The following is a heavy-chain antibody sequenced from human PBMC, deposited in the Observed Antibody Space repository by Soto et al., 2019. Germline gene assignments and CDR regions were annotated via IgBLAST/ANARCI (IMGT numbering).Heavy chain of an antibody. D-gene: IGHD6-6*01. CDR3: ARDPEWYSRSSGNWFDH. CDR2: INHSGST. J-gene: IGHJ5*02. CDR1: GGSFSGYY. V-gene: IGHV4-34*01. Sequence: SETLSLTCAVYGGSFSGYYWSWIRQPPGKGLEWIGEINHSGSTNYNPSLKSRVTISVDKSKNQFSLKLSSVTAADTAVYYCARDPEWYSRSSGNWFDHWGQGTLVPVSS.